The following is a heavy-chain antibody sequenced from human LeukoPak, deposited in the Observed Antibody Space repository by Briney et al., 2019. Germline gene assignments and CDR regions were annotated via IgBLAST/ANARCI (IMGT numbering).Heavy chain of an antibody. Sequence: SETLSLTCTVSGGSISSTSYYWGWIRQPPGKGLEWIGSIYYGRRGSTYYNPSLKSRLTISVDTSKNQFSLKLNSVTAADTAVYYCARGHLAVAGRRGWFDPWGQGTLVTVSS. CDR2: IYYGRRGST. V-gene: IGHV4-39*07. CDR1: GGSISSTSYY. CDR3: ARGHLAVAGRRGWFDP. D-gene: IGHD6-19*01. J-gene: IGHJ5*02.